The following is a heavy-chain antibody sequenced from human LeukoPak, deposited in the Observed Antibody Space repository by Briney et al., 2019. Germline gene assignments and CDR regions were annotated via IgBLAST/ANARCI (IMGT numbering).Heavy chain of an antibody. CDR1: GGSISSSSYY. J-gene: IGHJ4*02. CDR2: IYYSGST. D-gene: IGHD3-10*01. Sequence: PSETLSLTCTVSGGSISSSSYYWGWIRQPPGKGLEWIGSIYYSGSTYYNPSLKSRVTISVDTSKNQFSLKLSSVTAADTAVYYCARHVVTMIRGPLGYWGQGTLVTVS. V-gene: IGHV4-39*01. CDR3: ARHVVTMIRGPLGY.